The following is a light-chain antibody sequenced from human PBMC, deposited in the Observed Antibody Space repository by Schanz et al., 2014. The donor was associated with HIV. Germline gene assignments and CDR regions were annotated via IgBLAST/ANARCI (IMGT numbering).Light chain of an antibody. CDR1: SSDVGGYNY. J-gene: IGLJ1*01. CDR2: DVD. V-gene: IGLV2-8*01. Sequence: QSALTQPPSASGSPGQSVTISCTGTSSDVGGYNYVSWYQQHPGKAPKLMIYDVDKRPSGVPDRFSGSKSGNTASLTVSGLQAEDEADYYCSSYAGSTPYVFGSGTKLTVL. CDR3: SSYAGSTPYV.